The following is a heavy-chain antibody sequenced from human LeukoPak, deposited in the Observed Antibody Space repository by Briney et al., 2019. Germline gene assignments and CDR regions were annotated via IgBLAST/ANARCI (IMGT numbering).Heavy chain of an antibody. CDR1: GYTFTSYG. Sequence: GASVKVSCKASGYTFTSYGISWVRQAPGQGLEWMGGIIPIFGTANYAQKFQGRVTITADESTSTAYMELSSLRSEDTAVYYCARGGDYYDSRALSTYYEYFQHWGQGTLVTVSS. D-gene: IGHD3-22*01. CDR2: IIPIFGTA. J-gene: IGHJ1*01. V-gene: IGHV1-69*13. CDR3: ARGGDYYDSRALSTYYEYFQH.